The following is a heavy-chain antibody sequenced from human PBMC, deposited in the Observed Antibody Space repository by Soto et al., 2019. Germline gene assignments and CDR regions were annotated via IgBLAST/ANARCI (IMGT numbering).Heavy chain of an antibody. CDR2: IIPFFGAT. J-gene: IGHJ3*02. CDR3: AIEDGTRSGHPVVAFAI. CDR1: GGTFSDYS. D-gene: IGHD1-26*01. V-gene: IGHV1-69*01. Sequence: QVQLVQSGAEVKKPGSSGKVSCQTSGGTFSDYSITWVRQAPGQGLEWMGGIIPFFGATNYAHKFQGRVTIPAVESTRKVYMELSSLTSKDTAVDSCAIEDGTRSGHPVVAFAIWGRGTMVTVSP.